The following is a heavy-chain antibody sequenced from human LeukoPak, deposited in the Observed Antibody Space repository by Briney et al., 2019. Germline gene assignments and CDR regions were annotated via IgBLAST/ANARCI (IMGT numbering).Heavy chain of an antibody. J-gene: IGHJ3*02. V-gene: IGHV3-48*03. Sequence: GGSLRLSCAASGFTFSSYEMNWVRQAPGKGLEWVSYISSSGSTIYYADSVKGRFTISRDNSKNTLYLQMNSLRAEDTAVYYCAKANWVFGAFDIWGQGTMVTVSS. D-gene: IGHD6-13*01. CDR1: GFTFSSYE. CDR2: ISSSGSTI. CDR3: AKANWVFGAFDI.